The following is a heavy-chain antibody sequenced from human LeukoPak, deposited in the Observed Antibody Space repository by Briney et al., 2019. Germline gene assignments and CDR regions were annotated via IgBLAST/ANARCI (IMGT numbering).Heavy chain of an antibody. CDR2: IRYDGNNK. CDR3: TPYCTDGVCRDIDY. D-gene: IGHD2-8*01. Sequence: GGSLRLSCAASGFTFSSYGMHWVRQAPGKGLEWVAFIRYDGNNKYYADSVKGRFTISRDNSKNTLYLQMNSLRAEDTAMYYCTPYCTDGVCRDIDYWGQRTLVTVSS. J-gene: IGHJ4*02. V-gene: IGHV3-30*02. CDR1: GFTFSSYG.